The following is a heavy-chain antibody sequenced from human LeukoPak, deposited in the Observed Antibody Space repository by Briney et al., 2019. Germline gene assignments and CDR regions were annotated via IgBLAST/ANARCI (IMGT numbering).Heavy chain of an antibody. D-gene: IGHD2-21*01. CDR1: GFTFSSYG. J-gene: IGHJ6*02. CDR2: ISYDGSNK. V-gene: IGHV3-30*18. CDR3: AKDMGESHGMDV. Sequence: GGSPRLSCAASGFTFSSYGMHWVRQAPGKGLEWVAVISYDGSNKYYADSVKGRFTISRDNSKNTLYLQMNSLRAEDTAVYYCAKDMGESHGMDVWGQGTTVTVSS.